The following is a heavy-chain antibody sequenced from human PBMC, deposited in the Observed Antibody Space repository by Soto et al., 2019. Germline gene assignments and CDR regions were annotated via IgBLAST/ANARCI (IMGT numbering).Heavy chain of an antibody. CDR2: MNPRSGNT. D-gene: IGHD6-25*01. Sequence: QVQLVQSGAEVKKPGASVKVSCKASGYTFTSWDVYWVRQAAGPGLEWMGYMNPRSGNTGYEQKFQGRVTMTRDTSISTAYMELSSLTSDDTAVYYCTASSGTGACLDFWGQGDPVTVSS. J-gene: IGHJ4*01. V-gene: IGHV1-8*01. CDR3: TASSGTGACLDF. CDR1: GYTFTSWD.